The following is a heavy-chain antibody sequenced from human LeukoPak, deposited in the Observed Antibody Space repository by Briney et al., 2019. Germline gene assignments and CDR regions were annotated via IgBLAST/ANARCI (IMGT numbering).Heavy chain of an antibody. J-gene: IGHJ6*02. Sequence: SQTLSLTCTVSGGAIVSGDYSWSWIRQAPGRGLEWIGCIYYSGTTHHNPSLKSRGTISLDTSKNQFSLKLTSVTAADTAVYYCARVSGRYYYGMDVWGQGTTATVSS. CDR2: IYYSGTT. CDR3: ARVSGRYYYGMDV. V-gene: IGHV4-30-4*01. D-gene: IGHD6-25*01. CDR1: GGAIVSGDYS.